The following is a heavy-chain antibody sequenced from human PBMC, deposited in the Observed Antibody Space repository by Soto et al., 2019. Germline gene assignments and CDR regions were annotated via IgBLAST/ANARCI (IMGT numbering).Heavy chain of an antibody. CDR2: ISYDGSNK. V-gene: IGHV3-30*18. Sequence: GGSLRLSCAASGFTFSSYGMHWVRQAPGKGLEWVAVISYDGSNKYYADSVKGRFTISRDNSKNTLYLQMNSLRAEDTAVYYCAKGSTSGSWYPNYYYGMDVWGQGTTVTVSS. CDR1: GFTFSSYG. J-gene: IGHJ6*02. D-gene: IGHD6-13*01. CDR3: AKGSTSGSWYPNYYYGMDV.